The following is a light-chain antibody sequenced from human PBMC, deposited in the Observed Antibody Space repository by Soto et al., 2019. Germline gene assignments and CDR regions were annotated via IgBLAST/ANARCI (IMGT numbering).Light chain of an antibody. CDR2: TAS. V-gene: IGKV1-12*01. Sequence: DIQMTQSPSSVSASVGDRVTITCRSSQGISSSLAWYQQKPGKAPNLLIHTASSLQSGVPSRFSGSGYGTDFTLTISSLQPEDFATYYCQQANSFPLTFGGGTKVEIK. CDR3: QQANSFPLT. CDR1: QGISSS. J-gene: IGKJ4*01.